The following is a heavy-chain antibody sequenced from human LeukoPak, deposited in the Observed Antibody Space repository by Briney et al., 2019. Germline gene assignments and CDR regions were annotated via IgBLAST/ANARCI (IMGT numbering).Heavy chain of an antibody. V-gene: IGHV1-69*05. CDR2: IIPIFGTA. J-gene: IGHJ4*02. CDR3: ARSIHDCGDYRPFWY. Sequence: GASVKVSCKASGGTFSSYAISWVRQAPGQGLEWMGRIIPIFGTASYAQKFQGRVTITTDESTSTAYMELSSLRSEDTAVYYCARSIHDCGDYRPFWYWGQGTLVTVSS. CDR1: GGTFSSYA. D-gene: IGHD4-17*01.